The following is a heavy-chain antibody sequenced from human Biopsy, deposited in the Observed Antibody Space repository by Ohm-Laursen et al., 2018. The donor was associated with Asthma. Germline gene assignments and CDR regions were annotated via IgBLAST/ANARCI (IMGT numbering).Heavy chain of an antibody. V-gene: IGHV3-53*01. CDR1: GFTVSRDH. D-gene: IGHD6-19*01. Sequence: GYLRLSCVASGFTVSRDHMFWVRQAPGKGLEWVSVIYSGGTSDTADSVRGRFTISRDFYKNTLYLQMDSLRAEDTAVYYCARGDSSGWSHYYFDYWGQGTLVTVSS. J-gene: IGHJ4*02. CDR2: IYSGGTS. CDR3: ARGDSSGWSHYYFDY.